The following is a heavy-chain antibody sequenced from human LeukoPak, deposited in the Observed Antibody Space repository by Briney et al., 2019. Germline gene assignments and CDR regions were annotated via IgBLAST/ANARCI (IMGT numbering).Heavy chain of an antibody. CDR1: GGSFSGYY. CDR3: ARRWYYYGSGSSFDY. Sequence: PSETLSLTCAVYGGSFSGYYWSWIRQPPGKGLEWIGEINHSGSTNYNPSLKSRVTISVDTSKNQFSLKLSPVTAADTAVYYCARRWYYYGSGSSFDYWGQGTLVTVSS. CDR2: INHSGST. D-gene: IGHD3-10*01. J-gene: IGHJ4*02. V-gene: IGHV4-34*01.